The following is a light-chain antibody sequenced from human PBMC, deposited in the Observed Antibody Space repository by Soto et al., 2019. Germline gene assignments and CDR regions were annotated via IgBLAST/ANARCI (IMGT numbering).Light chain of an antibody. J-gene: IGKJ3*01. Sequence: DIQMTQSPSSLSASVGDRVTITCQASHDIGNYLNWYQHKPGKAPKLLIYGAYNLETGVPSRFSGGGSGTDFTFTITSLQPEDFATYYCQYRDYVPLFGPGTTVDVK. V-gene: IGKV1-33*01. CDR1: HDIGNY. CDR2: GAY. CDR3: QYRDYVPL.